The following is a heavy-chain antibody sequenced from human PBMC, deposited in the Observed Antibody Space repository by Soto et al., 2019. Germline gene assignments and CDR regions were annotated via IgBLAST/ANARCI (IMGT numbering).Heavy chain of an antibody. J-gene: IGHJ6*02. V-gene: IGHV1-69*13. Sequence: GASVKVSCKASGGTFSSYAISWVRQAPGQGLEWMGGIIPIFGTANYAQKFQGRVTITADESTSTAYMELSSLRSEDTAVYYCAKGEYDTIFGVVSPYYYYGMDVWGQGTTVTVS. CDR2: IIPIFGTA. CDR3: AKGEYDTIFGVVSPYYYYGMDV. D-gene: IGHD3-3*01. CDR1: GGTFSSYA.